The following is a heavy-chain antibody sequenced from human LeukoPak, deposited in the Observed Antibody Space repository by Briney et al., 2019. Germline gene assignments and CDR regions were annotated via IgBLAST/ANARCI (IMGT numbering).Heavy chain of an antibody. J-gene: IGHJ4*02. CDR2: IIPVLGIA. CDR1: GGTFSSYA. V-gene: IGHV1-69*10. Sequence: SVKVSCKASGGTFSSYAISWVGQAPGQGVEWMGGIIPVLGIANYAQKFQGRVTITAHKSTSTAYMELSSLRSEDTAVYYCARGPPYYYGSGSYYNQWGQGTLVTVSS. D-gene: IGHD3-10*01. CDR3: ARGPPYYYGSGSYYNQ.